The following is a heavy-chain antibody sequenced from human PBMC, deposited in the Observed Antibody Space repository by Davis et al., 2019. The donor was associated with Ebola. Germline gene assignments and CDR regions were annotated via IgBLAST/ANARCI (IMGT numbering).Heavy chain of an antibody. D-gene: IGHD7-27*01. CDR1: GFTFSSYW. CDR3: AKEYAWGAFDI. CDR2: INSDGSST. Sequence: HTGGSLRLSCAASGFTFSSYWMHWVRQAPGKGLVWVSRINSDGSSTSYADSVKGRFTISRDNAKNTLYLQMNSLRAEDTAVYYCAKEYAWGAFDIWGQGTMVTVSS. V-gene: IGHV3-74*01. J-gene: IGHJ3*02.